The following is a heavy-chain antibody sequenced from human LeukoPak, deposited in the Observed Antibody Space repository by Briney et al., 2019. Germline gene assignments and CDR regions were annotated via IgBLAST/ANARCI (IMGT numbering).Heavy chain of an antibody. D-gene: IGHD6-13*01. CDR3: TRSAIAAAADY. Sequence: GGSLRLSCAASGFTFSSYAMSWVRQAPGKGLEWVSAISGSGGSTYYADSVKGRFTISRDNSKNTLYLQMNSLKTEDTAVYYCTRSAIAAAADYWGQGTLVTVSS. CDR2: ISGSGGST. J-gene: IGHJ4*02. CDR1: GFTFSSYA. V-gene: IGHV3-23*01.